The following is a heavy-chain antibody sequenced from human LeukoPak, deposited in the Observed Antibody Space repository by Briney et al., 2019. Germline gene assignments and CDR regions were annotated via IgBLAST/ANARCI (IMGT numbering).Heavy chain of an antibody. CDR1: GGSVSSGSYY. Sequence: PSETLSLTCTVSGGSVSSGSYYWSWIRQPPGKGLEWIGYIYYSGTTHYNPSLKSRVTISVDTSKSQFSLKLSSVTAADTAVYYCARGSGLPHFDYWGQGTLVTVSS. D-gene: IGHD3-10*01. V-gene: IGHV4-61*01. CDR2: IYYSGTT. J-gene: IGHJ4*02. CDR3: ARGSGLPHFDY.